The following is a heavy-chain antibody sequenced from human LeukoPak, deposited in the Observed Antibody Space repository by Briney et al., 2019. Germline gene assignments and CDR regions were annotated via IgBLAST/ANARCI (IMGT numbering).Heavy chain of an antibody. CDR3: ARRTVTNGWFRIDY. J-gene: IGHJ4*02. V-gene: IGHV4-59*08. D-gene: IGHD6-19*01. CDR2: IYYNGAT. Sequence: PSETLSLTCTVSGGSISTYYWSWIRQPPGKGLEWIGYIYYNGATDYNPSLKSRVTISVDTSKNEFSLKLSSVTAADMALYYCARRTVTNGWFRIDYWGQGSLVIVSS. CDR1: GGSISTYY.